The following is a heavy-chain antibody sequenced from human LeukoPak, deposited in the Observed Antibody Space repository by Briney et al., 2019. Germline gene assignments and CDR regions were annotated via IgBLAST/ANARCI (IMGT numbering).Heavy chain of an antibody. CDR3: AKGRIAAAGDFDY. CDR2: ISESDGST. D-gene: IGHD6-13*01. V-gene: IGHV3-23*01. CDR1: GFTFSNYA. Sequence: GGSLTLSCAASGFTFSNYAMSWVRQAPGKGLEWVSGISESDGSTYYADSVKGRFTISRDTSKNTLYLQMNSLRAEDTAVYYCAKGRIAAAGDFDYWGQGTLVAVSS. J-gene: IGHJ4*02.